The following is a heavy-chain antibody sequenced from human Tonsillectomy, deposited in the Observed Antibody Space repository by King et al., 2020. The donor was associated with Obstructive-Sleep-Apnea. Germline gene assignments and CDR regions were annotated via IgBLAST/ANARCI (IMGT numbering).Heavy chain of an antibody. V-gene: IGHV5-51*01. J-gene: IGHJ4*02. CDR1: GYTFTSYW. CDR2: IYPGDSDT. Sequence: QLVQSGAEVKKPGESLKISCKASGYTFTSYWIGWVRQMPGKGLEWMGIIYPGDSDTRYNPSFQGQFTISADKSISTAYLQWSSLKASDTAMYYCARRGGYCTNGVCYGTYFDYWGQGTLVTVSS. CDR3: ARRGGYCTNGVCYGTYFDY. D-gene: IGHD2-8*01.